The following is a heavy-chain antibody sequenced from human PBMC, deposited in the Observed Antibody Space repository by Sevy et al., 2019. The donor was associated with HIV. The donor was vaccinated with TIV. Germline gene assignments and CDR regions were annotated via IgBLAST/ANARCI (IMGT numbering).Heavy chain of an antibody. V-gene: IGHV3-33*08. Sequence: GGSLRLSCSAFGFAFQTFGMHWVRQAPGKGPEWVAFIWHDGSNKYMADSVKGRFTISRDNSKNTLFLQMNSLTVEDTAVYYCARETDNSARWLDPWGQGTLVTVSS. J-gene: IGHJ5*02. CDR1: GFAFQTFG. CDR2: IWHDGSNK. D-gene: IGHD4-4*01. CDR3: ARETDNSARWLDP.